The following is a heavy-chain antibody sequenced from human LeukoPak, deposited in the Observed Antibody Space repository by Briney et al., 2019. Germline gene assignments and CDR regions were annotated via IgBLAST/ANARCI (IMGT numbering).Heavy chain of an antibody. CDR3: ARDHSSGWYYYYYGMDV. CDR2: ISAYNGNT. J-gene: IGHJ6*02. CDR1: GYTFTSYG. V-gene: IGHV1-18*01. D-gene: IGHD6-19*01. Sequence: ASVKVSCKASGYTFTSYGISWVRQGPGQGLEWMGWISAYNGNTNYAQKLQGRVTMTTDTSTSTAYMELRSLRSDDTAVYYCARDHSSGWYYYYYGMDVWGQGTTVTVSS.